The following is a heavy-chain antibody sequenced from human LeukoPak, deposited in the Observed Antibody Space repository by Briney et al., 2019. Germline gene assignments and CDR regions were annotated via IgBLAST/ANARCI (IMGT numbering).Heavy chain of an antibody. J-gene: IGHJ5*02. D-gene: IGHD1-26*01. CDR1: GFTFSNYA. Sequence: PGGSLRLSCAASGFTFSNYAMSWVRQAPGKGLEWVSGVSDSGRSTYYADSLQGRFIITRDDSKNTLYLQMNSLRVEDTAAYFCAQNQWEFPAWGQGTLVTVSS. CDR3: AQNQWEFPA. V-gene: IGHV3-23*01. CDR2: VSDSGRST.